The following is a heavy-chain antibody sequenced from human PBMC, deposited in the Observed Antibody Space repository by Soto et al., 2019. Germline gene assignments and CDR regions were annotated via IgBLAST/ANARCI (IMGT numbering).Heavy chain of an antibody. V-gene: IGHV1-18*01. D-gene: IGHD1-1*01. J-gene: IGHJ4*02. CDR2: ISAHNGNT. CDR3: ARGRYGDY. Sequence: QVHLVQSGAEVKKPGASVKVSGKGSGYAFTTYGITWVRQAPGQGLEWMGWISAHNGNTNYAQKLQGRVTVTRDTSTSTAYMELRSLISDDTAVYYCARGRYGDYWGQGALVTGSS. CDR1: GYAFTTYG.